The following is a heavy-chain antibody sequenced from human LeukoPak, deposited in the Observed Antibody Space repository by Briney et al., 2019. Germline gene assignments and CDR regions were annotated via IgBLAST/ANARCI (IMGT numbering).Heavy chain of an antibody. D-gene: IGHD3-22*01. CDR1: GFTFSSYG. CDR2: ISGSGGST. Sequence: GGSLRLSCAASGFTFSSYGMSWVRQAPGKGLEWVSAISGSGGSTYYADSVKGRFTISRDNSKNTLYLQMNSLRAEDTAVYYCAKDRYYYDSSIGLYYFDYWGQGTLVTVSS. J-gene: IGHJ4*02. CDR3: AKDRYYYDSSIGLYYFDY. V-gene: IGHV3-23*01.